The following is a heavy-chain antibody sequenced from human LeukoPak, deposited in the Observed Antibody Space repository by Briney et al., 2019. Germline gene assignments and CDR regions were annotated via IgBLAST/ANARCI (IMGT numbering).Heavy chain of an antibody. Sequence: GGSLRLSCAASGFTFSSYAMSWVRQAPGKGLEWVSYISPTYDIYYSDSVRGRFTISRDNAKNSLYLQMNSLRDEDTAVYYCARDHNWGFDYWGQGTMVAVSS. J-gene: IGHJ4*02. CDR1: GFTFSSYA. CDR2: ISPTYDI. D-gene: IGHD7-27*01. V-gene: IGHV3-48*02. CDR3: ARDHNWGFDY.